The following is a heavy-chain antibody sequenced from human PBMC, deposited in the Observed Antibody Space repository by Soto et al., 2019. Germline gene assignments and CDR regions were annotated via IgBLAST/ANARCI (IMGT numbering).Heavy chain of an antibody. J-gene: IGHJ3*02. CDR2: IYTYNGNT. D-gene: IGHD6-13*01. Sequence: VQLVQSGVEVKKPGASVKVSCKASGYTFTSHGISWVRQAPGQGLEWMGWIYTYNGNTNYAQKVQGRVTMTTETSTSTAYMELRSLRSDDTAVYYCARDLLYSTRSTVRFDIWGQGTMLTVSS. CDR3: ARDLLYSTRSTVRFDI. V-gene: IGHV1-18*01. CDR1: GYTFTSHG.